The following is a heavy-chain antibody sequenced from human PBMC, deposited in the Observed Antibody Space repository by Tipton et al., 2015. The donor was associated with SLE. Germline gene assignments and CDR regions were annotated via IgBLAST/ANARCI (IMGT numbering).Heavy chain of an antibody. CDR1: GGSISSYY. Sequence: TLSLTCTVSGGSISSYYWSWIRQPPGKGLEWIGYIYCSGSTNYNPSLKSRVTISVDTPKNQFSLKLSSVTAADAAVYYCARSILEVVAATDYYGMDVWGQGTTVTVSS. J-gene: IGHJ6*02. V-gene: IGHV4-59*01. D-gene: IGHD2-15*01. CDR2: IYCSGST. CDR3: ARSILEVVAATDYYGMDV.